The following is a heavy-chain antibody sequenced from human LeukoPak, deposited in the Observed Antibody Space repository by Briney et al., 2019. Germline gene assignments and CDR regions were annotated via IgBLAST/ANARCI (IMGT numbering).Heavy chain of an antibody. D-gene: IGHD2-2*01. CDR2: IKQDGNEK. V-gene: IGHV3-7*01. Sequence: PGGSLRLSCAASGFNFSTYWMSWVRQAPGKGLEWVANIKQDGNEKHYLDSVWGRFTISRDNAKNSLYLQMNSLRVEDTAVYYCGSGSTWLPRGQGTLVTVSS. CDR1: GFNFSTYW. J-gene: IGHJ4*02. CDR3: GSGSTWLP.